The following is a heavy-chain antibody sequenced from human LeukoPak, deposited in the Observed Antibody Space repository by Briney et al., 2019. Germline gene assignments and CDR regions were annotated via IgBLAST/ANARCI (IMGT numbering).Heavy chain of an antibody. D-gene: IGHD3-9*01. CDR2: IIPILGIA. Sequence: VASVKVSCKASGGTFSSYAISWVRQAPGQGLEWMGRIIPILGIANYAQKFQGRVTITADKSTSTAYMELSSLRSEDTAVYYCARDLLSQNYDILTGYGIFDYWGQGTLVTVSS. CDR1: GGTFSSYA. CDR3: ARDLLSQNYDILTGYGIFDY. J-gene: IGHJ4*02. V-gene: IGHV1-69*04.